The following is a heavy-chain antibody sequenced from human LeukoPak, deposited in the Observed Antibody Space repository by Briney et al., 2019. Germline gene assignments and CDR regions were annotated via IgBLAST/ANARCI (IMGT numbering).Heavy chain of an antibody. Sequence: GGSLRLSCAASGFTFSNYAMHWVRQAPGKGLEWVAVISYDGSNKYYADSVKGRFTISRDNSKNTLYLQMNSLRAEDTAVYYCARGTYYDILTGYIHYYYGMDVWGQGTTVTVSS. CDR3: ARGTYYDILTGYIHYYYGMDV. CDR1: GFTFSNYA. D-gene: IGHD3-9*01. V-gene: IGHV3-30-3*01. CDR2: ISYDGSNK. J-gene: IGHJ6*02.